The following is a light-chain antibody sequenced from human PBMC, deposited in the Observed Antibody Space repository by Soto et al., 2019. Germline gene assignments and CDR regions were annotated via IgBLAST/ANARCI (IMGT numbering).Light chain of an antibody. Sequence: EIVLTQSPGTLSLSPGERATLSCRASQSVSSSYLAWYQQKPGQAPRPLIYAASSRATGIPDRFSGSGSGTDFTLTISRLEPEDFAVYYCQQYGSSPPIFTFGPGTKVDIK. V-gene: IGKV3-20*01. CDR1: QSVSSSY. CDR3: QQYGSSPPIFT. J-gene: IGKJ3*01. CDR2: AAS.